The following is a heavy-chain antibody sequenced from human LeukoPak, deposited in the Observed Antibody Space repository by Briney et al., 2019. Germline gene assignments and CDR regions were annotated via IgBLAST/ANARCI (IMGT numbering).Heavy chain of an antibody. V-gene: IGHV3-23*01. CDR1: GFTFSSYG. D-gene: IGHD3-10*01. Sequence: PGGSLRLSCAASGFTFSSYGMSWVRQAPGKGLEWVSAISGSGGTTYYADSVKGRFTISRDNSKNTLHLQMSSLRAEDTAVYHCAKYAHGSGTSFDPWGQGTLVTVSS. CDR3: AKYAHGSGTSFDP. J-gene: IGHJ5*02. CDR2: ISGSGGTT.